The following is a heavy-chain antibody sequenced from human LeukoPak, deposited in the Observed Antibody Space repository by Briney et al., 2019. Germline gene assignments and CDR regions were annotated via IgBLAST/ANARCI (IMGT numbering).Heavy chain of an antibody. CDR1: GFTFSSYG. CDR3: AKDPYNWNYGNYFDY. Sequence: GGSLTLSCAASGFTFSSYGIHWVRQAPGKGLEWVAFIRYDGSHKYYADSVKGRFTISRDNSKNTLYLQMNSLRAEDTAVYYCAKDPYNWNYGNYFDYWGQGTLVTVSS. J-gene: IGHJ4*02. V-gene: IGHV3-30*02. D-gene: IGHD1-7*01. CDR2: IRYDGSHK.